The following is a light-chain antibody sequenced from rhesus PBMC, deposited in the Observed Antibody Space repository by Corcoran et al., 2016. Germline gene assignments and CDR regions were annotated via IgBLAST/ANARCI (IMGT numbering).Light chain of an antibody. CDR1: QSLSNY. J-gene: IGKJ3*01. Sequence: DIQMTQSPSSLSASVGDRVTITCQASQSLSNYLNWYQQKPGKIPKLLIHRASSLQSGIPSRFSGSGARTDFTLTISSLQPEDFATYYCQQGYSYPFTFGPGTKLDIK. CDR3: QQGYSYPFT. CDR2: RAS. V-gene: IGKV1S9*01.